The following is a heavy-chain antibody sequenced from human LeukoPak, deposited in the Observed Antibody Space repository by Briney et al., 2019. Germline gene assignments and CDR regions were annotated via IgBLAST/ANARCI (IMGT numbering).Heavy chain of an antibody. CDR2: ISYDGSNK. J-gene: IGHJ4*02. V-gene: IGHV3-30-3*01. CDR1: GFTFSSYA. D-gene: IGHD1-20*01. CDR3: AREYNWNVDY. Sequence: PGGSLRLSCAASGFTFSSYAMHWVRQASGKGLEWVAVISYDGSNKYYADSVKGRFTISRDNSKNTLYLQMNSLRAEDTAVYYCAREYNWNVDYWGQGTLVTVSS.